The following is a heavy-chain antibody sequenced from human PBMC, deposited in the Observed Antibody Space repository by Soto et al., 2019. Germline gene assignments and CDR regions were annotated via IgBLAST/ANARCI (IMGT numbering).Heavy chain of an antibody. J-gene: IGHJ4*02. D-gene: IGHD2-8*01. CDR2: ISRSSTYI. CDR3: AKGACTNGLCHFDS. CDR1: GFTFGTYS. V-gene: IGHV3-21*06. Sequence: PGGSLRLSCAASGFTFGTYSMNWVRQAPGKGLEWVSSISRSSTYIYYADSVKGRFTISRDDAKNSLYLQMKSLRAEDTAVYYCAKGACTNGLCHFDSWGQGTLVTVSS.